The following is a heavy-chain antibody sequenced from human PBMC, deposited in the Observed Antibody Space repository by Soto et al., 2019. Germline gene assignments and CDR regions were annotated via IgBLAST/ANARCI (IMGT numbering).Heavy chain of an antibody. CDR2: IKQDGGER. CDR3: ARAQQYTGDGVADY. CDR1: GFTFSNYW. J-gene: IGHJ4*02. V-gene: IGHV3-7*05. Sequence: EVQLVESGGGLVQPGGSLRLSCAASGFTFSNYWMSWVSQAPGTGLDGVANIKQDGGERYYVDSVKGRFTISRDNANKSMYLQMNSLRAEDTAVYDCARAQQYTGDGVADYWGQGTLVTVSS. D-gene: IGHD3-3*01.